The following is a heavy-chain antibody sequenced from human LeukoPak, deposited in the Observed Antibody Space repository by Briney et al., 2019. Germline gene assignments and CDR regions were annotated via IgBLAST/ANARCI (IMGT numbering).Heavy chain of an antibody. J-gene: IGHJ4*02. Sequence: ASVKVSCKASGYTFTDYTMHWLRQAPGQRLDWMGWINGGSGYTKYSPEFQGRVTTTRDTSASTAYMELSSLRSGDTAVYYCANPRYDSSGYYYVDWGQGTLVTVSS. CDR2: INGGSGYT. CDR1: GYTFTDYT. D-gene: IGHD3-22*01. V-gene: IGHV1-3*01. CDR3: ANPRYDSSGYYYVD.